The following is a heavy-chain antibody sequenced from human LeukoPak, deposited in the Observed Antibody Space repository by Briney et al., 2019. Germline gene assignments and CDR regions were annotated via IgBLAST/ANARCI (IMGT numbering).Heavy chain of an antibody. CDR2: ISGSGGST. CDR3: AKSIRMKPPANYGDYDDYYYYGMDV. D-gene: IGHD4-17*01. J-gene: IGHJ6*02. Sequence: ASVKVSCKASGGTFSRYAMSWVRQAPGKGLEWVSAISGSGGSTYYADSVKGRFTISRDNSKNTLYLQMNSLRAEDTAVYYCAKSIRMKPPANYGDYDDYYYYGMDVWGQGTTVTVSS. CDR1: GGTFSRYA. V-gene: IGHV3-23*01.